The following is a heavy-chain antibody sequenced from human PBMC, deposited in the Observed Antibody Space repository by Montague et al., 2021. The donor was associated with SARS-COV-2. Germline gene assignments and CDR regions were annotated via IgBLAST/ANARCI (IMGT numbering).Heavy chain of an antibody. CDR3: ARTWRFGQSYGLDI. CDR2: AYYVPST. CDR1: GDSISSYY. D-gene: IGHD3-16*01. V-gene: IGHV4-59*01. J-gene: IGHJ3*02. Sequence: SETLSLTCSVSGDSISSYYYNWIRQTPGRGLEWIGNAYYVPSTXXANTXXXPSLKRRVTISLDTSENQFSLKLSSVTAADTAVYYCARTWRFGQSYGLDIWGQGTMVTVSS.